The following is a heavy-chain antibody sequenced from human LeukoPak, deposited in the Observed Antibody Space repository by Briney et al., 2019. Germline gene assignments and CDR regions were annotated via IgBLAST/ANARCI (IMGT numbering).Heavy chain of an antibody. CDR3: ATDRHYGYDF. V-gene: IGHV3-15*01. J-gene: IGHJ4*02. Sequence: PGGSLRLYCAASGFTFSSAWMSWVRQAPGKGLEWVGRVKSKTGGGTTDYAAPVKGRFTISRDDSTDTLFLQMNSLKTEDTAVDYCATDRHYGYDFWGQGTLVTVSS. D-gene: IGHD3-10*01. CDR2: VKSKTGGGTT. CDR1: GFTFSSAW.